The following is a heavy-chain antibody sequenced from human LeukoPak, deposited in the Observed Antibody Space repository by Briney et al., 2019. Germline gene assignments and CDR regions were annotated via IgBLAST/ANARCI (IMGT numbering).Heavy chain of an antibody. V-gene: IGHV3-73*01. J-gene: IGHJ4*02. CDR1: GFTFSDSV. CDR3: TCGSGWYSPDY. CDR2: IRGKANSYAT. D-gene: IGHD6-19*01. Sequence: RGGSLRLSCAASGFTFSDSVMHWVRQASGKGLEWVGRIRGKANSYATVYAASVKGRFTISRDDSKNTAYLQMNSLKIEDTAVYYCTCGSGWYSPDYWGQGTLVTVSS.